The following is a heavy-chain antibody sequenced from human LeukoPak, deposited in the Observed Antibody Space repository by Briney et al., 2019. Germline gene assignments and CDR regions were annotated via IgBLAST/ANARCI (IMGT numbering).Heavy chain of an antibody. Sequence: PLQTLCVTPTHSSGSLSGHDGSCLRPPRRGRRTGNGYVSYTGRTKYNPSLQSRVTISIDTSKSQFSLKLTSVTSADTAVYSCARLLDNDISGDPDTFDVWGQGTTVIVSS. V-gene: IGHV4-59*11. D-gene: IGHD3-22*01. CDR1: SGSLSGHD. CDR3: ARLLDNDISGDPDTFDV. J-gene: IGHJ3*01. CDR2: VSYTGRT.